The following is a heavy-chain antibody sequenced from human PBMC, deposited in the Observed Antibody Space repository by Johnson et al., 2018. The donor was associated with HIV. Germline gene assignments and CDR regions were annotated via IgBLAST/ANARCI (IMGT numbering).Heavy chain of an antibody. V-gene: IGHV3-11*04. D-gene: IGHD1-26*01. CDR3: ARDWASGSYFWGRGAFDI. CDR1: GFTFSDYY. CDR2: ISSSGSTI. J-gene: IGHJ3*02. Sequence: QMLLVESGGGLVKPGGSLRLSCAASGFTFSDYYMSWIRQAPGKGLEWVSYISSSGSTIYYADSVKGRFTISRDNAKNSLYLQMNSLRAEDTAVYYCARDWASGSYFWGRGAFDIWGQGTMVTVSS.